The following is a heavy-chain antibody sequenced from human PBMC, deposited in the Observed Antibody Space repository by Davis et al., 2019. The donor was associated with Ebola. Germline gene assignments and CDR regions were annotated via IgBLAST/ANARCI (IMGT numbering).Heavy chain of an antibody. V-gene: IGHV4-59*08. CDR2: IYYSGST. CDR1: GGSISGYY. D-gene: IGHD7-27*01. Sequence: SETLSLTCTVSGGSISGYYWSWIRQPPGKGLEWIGYIYYSGSTNYNPSLRSRVTISVDTSKNQFSLKLSSVTAADTAVYYCARHRFLGMPSNWGQGTLVTVSS. CDR3: ARHRFLGMPSN. J-gene: IGHJ4*02.